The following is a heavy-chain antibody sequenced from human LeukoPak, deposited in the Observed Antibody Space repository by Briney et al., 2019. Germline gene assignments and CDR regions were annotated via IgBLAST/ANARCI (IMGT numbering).Heavy chain of an antibody. J-gene: IGHJ4*02. CDR3: ARDAGYSYGNAFDY. Sequence: GASAKVSCKASGYTFTSYAMHWVRQAPGQRLERMGWSNAGNGNTKYSQEFQGRVTITRDTSASTAYMELSSLRSEDMAVYYCARDAGYSYGNAFDYWGQGTLVTVSS. CDR2: SNAGNGNT. V-gene: IGHV1-3*02. CDR1: GYTFTSYA. D-gene: IGHD5-18*01.